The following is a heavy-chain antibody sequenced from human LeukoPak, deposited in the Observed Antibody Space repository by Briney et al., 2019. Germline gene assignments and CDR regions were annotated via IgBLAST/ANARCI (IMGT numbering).Heavy chain of an antibody. Sequence: ASVKVSCKTSGYTFSNFGINWVRQAPGQGLEWMGWISTYNGNTNYAQKFQGRVTMTTDTSTSTAYMELRSLRSDDTAVYYCANSSFQDYYYMDVWGKGTTVTVSS. J-gene: IGHJ6*03. CDR1: GYTFSNFG. D-gene: IGHD6-6*01. V-gene: IGHV1-18*01. CDR3: ANSSFQDYYYMDV. CDR2: ISTYNGNT.